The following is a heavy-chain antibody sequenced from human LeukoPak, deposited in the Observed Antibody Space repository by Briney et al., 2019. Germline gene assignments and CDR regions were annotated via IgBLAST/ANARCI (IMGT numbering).Heavy chain of an antibody. D-gene: IGHD5-12*01. CDR2: INHSGST. CDR1: GGSFSGYY. J-gene: IGHJ4*02. V-gene: IGHV4-34*01. CDR3: ARRRYSGSDY. Sequence: PSETLSLTCAVYGGSFSGYYWSWIRQPPGKGLEWIGEINHSGSTNYNPSLKSRVTISVDTSKNQFSLKLSSVTAADTAVYYCARRRYSGSDYWGQGTLVTVSS.